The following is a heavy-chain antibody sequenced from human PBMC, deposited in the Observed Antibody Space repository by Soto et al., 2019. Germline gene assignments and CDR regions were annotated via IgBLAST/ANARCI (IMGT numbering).Heavy chain of an antibody. CDR1: GNSFAGYW. D-gene: IGHD3-10*01. Sequence: GESLKISGKGSGNSFAGYWIGWVRQMPGKGLEWLGIIYPGDSDTRYSPSFEGQVTISADKSISTAYLQWNSLKASGTAMYYCARHRVTMVRGVYYYYGLDVGGQGTTVTVSS. J-gene: IGHJ6*02. CDR3: ARHRVTMVRGVYYYYGLDV. CDR2: IYPGDSDT. V-gene: IGHV5-51*01.